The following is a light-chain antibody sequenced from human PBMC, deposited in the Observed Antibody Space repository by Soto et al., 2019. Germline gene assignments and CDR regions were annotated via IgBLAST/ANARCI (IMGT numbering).Light chain of an antibody. J-gene: IGKJ3*01. CDR3: QQYGSSPFT. CDR1: QSVSSSS. V-gene: IGKV3-20*01. Sequence: EIVLTQSPATLSLSPGERATLSCRASQSVSSSSLAWYQQKPGQAPRLLIYGASSRATGIPDRFSGSGSGTDFTLTISRLEPEDFAVYYCQQYGSSPFTYGPGTKVDIK. CDR2: GAS.